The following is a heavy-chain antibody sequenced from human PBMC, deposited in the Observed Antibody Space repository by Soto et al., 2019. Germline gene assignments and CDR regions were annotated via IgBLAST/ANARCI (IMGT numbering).Heavy chain of an antibody. Sequence: GGSLRLSCAASGFTFSSYAMHWVRQAPGKGLEWVAVISYDGSNKYYADSVKGRFTISRDNSKNTLYLQMNSLRAEDTAVYYCARDQSIAVAAVDGSYFDYWGQGTLVTVSS. CDR3: ARDQSIAVAAVDGSYFDY. CDR1: GFTFSSYA. V-gene: IGHV3-30-3*01. CDR2: ISYDGSNK. D-gene: IGHD6-19*01. J-gene: IGHJ4*02.